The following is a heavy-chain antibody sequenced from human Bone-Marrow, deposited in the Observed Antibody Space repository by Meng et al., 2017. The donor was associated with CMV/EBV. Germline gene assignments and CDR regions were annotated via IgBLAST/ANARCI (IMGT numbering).Heavy chain of an antibody. CDR3: ARESVLRLLEWLSGSGGAFDI. V-gene: IGHV1-18*01. Sequence: ASVKVSCKASGYTFTTYGISWVRRAPGQGLEWVGWVSVYNGNTEYAQKLQGRVTMTTDTSTTTAYMELRSLRSDDTAVYYCARESVLRLLEWLSGSGGAFDIWGQGTMVTVSS. J-gene: IGHJ3*02. CDR1: GYTFTTYG. CDR2: VSVYNGNT. D-gene: IGHD3-3*01.